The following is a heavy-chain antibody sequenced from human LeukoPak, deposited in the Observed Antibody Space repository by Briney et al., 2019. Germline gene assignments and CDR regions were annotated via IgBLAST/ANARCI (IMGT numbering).Heavy chain of an antibody. J-gene: IGHJ4*02. D-gene: IGHD6-19*01. Sequence: SVKVSCKASGGTFSSYAISWVRQAPGQGLEWMGGIIPIFGTANYAQKFQGRVTITTDESTSTAYMELSSLRSEDTAVYFCAKRITEAAGIYFDSWGQGTLVTVSS. CDR2: IIPIFGTA. V-gene: IGHV1-69*05. CDR1: GGTFSSYA. CDR3: AKRITEAAGIYFDS.